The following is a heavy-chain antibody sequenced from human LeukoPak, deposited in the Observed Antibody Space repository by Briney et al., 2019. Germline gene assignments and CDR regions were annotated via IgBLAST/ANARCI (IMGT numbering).Heavy chain of an antibody. V-gene: IGHV1-69*02. CDR2: IIPILGIT. Sequence: SVKVSCKASGGTFISYTFSWVRQAPGQGLEWMGRIIPILGITNYTQKFQGRVTITADKSTTTAYMELNSLRSEDTAVYYCARVADNSGYTFDSWGQGTLVTVSS. J-gene: IGHJ4*02. CDR1: GGTFISYT. D-gene: IGHD3-22*01. CDR3: ARVADNSGYTFDS.